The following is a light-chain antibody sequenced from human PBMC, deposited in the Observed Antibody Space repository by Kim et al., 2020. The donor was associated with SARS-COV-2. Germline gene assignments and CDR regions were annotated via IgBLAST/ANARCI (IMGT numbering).Light chain of an antibody. CDR2: YDS. CDR1: NIGSKS. CDR3: QVWDSSSDRV. Sequence: VATGKTARITCGGNNIGSKSVHWYQQKPGQAPVLVIYYDSDRPSGIPERFSGSNSGNTATLTISWVEAGDEADYYCQVWDSSSDRVFGTGTKVTVL. J-gene: IGLJ1*01. V-gene: IGLV3-21*04.